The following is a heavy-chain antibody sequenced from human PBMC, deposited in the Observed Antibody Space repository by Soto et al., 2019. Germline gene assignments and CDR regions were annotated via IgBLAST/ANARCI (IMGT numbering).Heavy chain of an antibody. Sequence: QVQLVESGGGVVQPGRSLRLSCGASGFIFSNYGMHWIRQAPGKGLEWVTIIWYDGSNKWYADSVKGRFIISRDDSKNMVYLQMNSLRVDDTAIYYCARANTSPFDYRGRGTLVTVSS. CDR2: IWYDGSNK. CDR3: ARANTSPFDY. CDR1: GFIFSNYG. V-gene: IGHV3-33*01. J-gene: IGHJ4*02.